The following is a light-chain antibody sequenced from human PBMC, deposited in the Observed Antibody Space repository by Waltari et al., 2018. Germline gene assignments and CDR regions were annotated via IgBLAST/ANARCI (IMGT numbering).Light chain of an antibody. CDR1: SSDVGNYNH. Sequence: QSALTQPPSVSGSPGQSVTISCTGTSSDVGNYNHVSWYQQSPGTAPKLIIYEVTNRPSGVPDRFSGSKSGNTASLTISGLQAEAESDYDCSSSTRSITWVFGGGTKLTVL. CDR2: EVT. J-gene: IGLJ3*02. CDR3: SSSTRSITWV. V-gene: IGLV2-18*02.